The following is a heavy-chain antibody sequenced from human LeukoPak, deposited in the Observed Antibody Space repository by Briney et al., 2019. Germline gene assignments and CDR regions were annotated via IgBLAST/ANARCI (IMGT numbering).Heavy chain of an antibody. V-gene: IGHV4-39*01. D-gene: IGHD6-13*01. CDR1: GVSISSFH. J-gene: IGHJ4*02. CDR2: IYESGRT. Sequence: PSETLALTCTVSGVSISSFHWSWIRQPPGKGLEWIGSIYESGRTHYNPSLRSRITISVDTSKNQFSLELSSVTAADTAVYYCARGDSSSWSLFDYWGQGTLVTVSS. CDR3: ARGDSSSWSLFDY.